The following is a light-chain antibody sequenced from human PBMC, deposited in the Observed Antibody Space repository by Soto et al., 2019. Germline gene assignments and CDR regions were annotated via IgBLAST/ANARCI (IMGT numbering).Light chain of an antibody. CDR1: QSIHTS. V-gene: IGKV3-11*01. CDR2: DST. J-gene: IGKJ5*01. CDR3: QQSNVWPPIN. Sequence: VLTQAPATLSLSPGEIATLSCSASQSIHTSLAWYQQKSGKPPRLVIYDSTLRANGVPDRFGGSRSGTEYTLTINSLEPEDFAVYYCQQSNVWPPINFGQGTRLEIK.